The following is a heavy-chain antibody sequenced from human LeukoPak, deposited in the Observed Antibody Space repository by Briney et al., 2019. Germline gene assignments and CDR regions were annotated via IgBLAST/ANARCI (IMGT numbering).Heavy chain of an antibody. CDR2: INGEMNFK. D-gene: IGHD2-15*01. J-gene: IGHJ6*03. Sequence: PGGSLRLSCAASGFTFSNYSMIWVRQAPGKGLECVSTINGEMNFKYYADSVKGRFTISRDNSKNTLYLQMTSVRPEDTAIYYCARNEGGYQYYSAVWREGTTLTLP. CDR3: ARNEGGYQYYSAV. CDR1: GFTFSNYS. V-gene: IGHV3-23*01.